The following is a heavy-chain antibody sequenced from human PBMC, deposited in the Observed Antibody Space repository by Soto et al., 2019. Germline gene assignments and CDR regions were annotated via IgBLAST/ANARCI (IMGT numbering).Heavy chain of an antibody. CDR1: GGSFSGYY. J-gene: IGHJ4*02. CDR2: INHSGST. V-gene: IGHV4-34*01. Sequence: PSETLSLTCAVYGGSFSGYYWSWIRQPPGEGLEWIGEINHSGSTNYNPSLKSRVTISVDTSKNQFSLKLSSVTAADTAVYYCARGRRGYSYRPLDYWGQGTLVTVSS. D-gene: IGHD5-18*01. CDR3: ARGRRGYSYRPLDY.